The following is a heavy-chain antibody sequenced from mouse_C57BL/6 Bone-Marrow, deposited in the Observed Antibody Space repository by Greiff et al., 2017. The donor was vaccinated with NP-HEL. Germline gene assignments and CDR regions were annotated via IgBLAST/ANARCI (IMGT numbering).Heavy chain of an antibody. J-gene: IGHJ3*01. V-gene: IGHV1-81*01. CDR2: IYPRSGNT. D-gene: IGHD1-1*01. CDR1: GYTFTSYG. Sequence: QVQLQQSGAELARPGASVKLSCKASGYTFTSYGISWVKQRTGQGLEWIGEIYPRSGNTYYNEKFKGKATLTADKSSSTAYMELRSLTSEDSAVYFCAGPGGSSCGFAYWGQGTLVTVSA. CDR3: AGPGGSSCGFAY.